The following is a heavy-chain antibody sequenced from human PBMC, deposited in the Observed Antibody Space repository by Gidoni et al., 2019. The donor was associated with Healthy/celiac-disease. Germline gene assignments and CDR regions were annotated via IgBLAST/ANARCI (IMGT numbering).Heavy chain of an antibody. D-gene: IGHD1-7*01. CDR3: ARGGTGTLGMDV. J-gene: IGHJ6*02. V-gene: IGHV4-59*01. CDR2: IYYSGST. Sequence: QVQLQESGPGLVKPSETLSLTCTVSGGSISSYYWSWIRQPPGKGLEWIGYIYYSGSTNYNPSLKSRVTISVDTSKNQFSLKLSSVTAADTAVYYCARGGTGTLGMDVWGQGTTVTVSS. CDR1: GGSISSYY.